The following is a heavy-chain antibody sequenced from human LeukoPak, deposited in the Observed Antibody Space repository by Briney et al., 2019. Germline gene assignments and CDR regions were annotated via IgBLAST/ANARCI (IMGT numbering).Heavy chain of an antibody. CDR1: GYTFTGYY. J-gene: IGHJ3*02. Sequence: GASVKVSCKASGYTFTGYYMHWVRQAPGQGLEWMGWINPNSGGTNYAQKFRGRVTMTRDTSISTAYTELSRLRSDDTAVYYCARGHSVSVDAFDIWGQGTMVTVSS. D-gene: IGHD3-10*01. CDR2: INPNSGGT. V-gene: IGHV1-2*02. CDR3: ARGHSVSVDAFDI.